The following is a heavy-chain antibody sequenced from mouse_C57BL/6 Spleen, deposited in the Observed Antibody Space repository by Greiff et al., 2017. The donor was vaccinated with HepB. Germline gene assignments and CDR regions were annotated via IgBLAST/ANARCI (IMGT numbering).Heavy chain of an antibody. CDR2: IWRGGST. V-gene: IGHV2-5*01. Sequence: VQRVESGPGLVQPSQSLSITCTVSGFSLTSYGVHWVRQSPGKGLEWLGVIWRGGSTDYNAAFMSRLSITKDNSKSQVFFKMNSLQADDTAIYYCAKNPGGYGYFDVWGTGTTVTVSS. J-gene: IGHJ1*03. CDR1: GFSLTSYG. CDR3: AKNPGGYGYFDV.